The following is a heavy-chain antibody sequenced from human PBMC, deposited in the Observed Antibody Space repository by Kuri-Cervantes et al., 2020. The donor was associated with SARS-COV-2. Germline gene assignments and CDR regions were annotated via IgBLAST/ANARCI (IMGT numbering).Heavy chain of an antibody. J-gene: IGHJ4*02. Sequence: GGSLRLSCAASGFTFRSYDMSWVRQAPGRGLEWVSAISGSGGSTYYAASLKGRFTISRDNSKNTLYLQMNSLRAEDTAVYYCAKDRVYGSGGSCPLYYWGQGTLVTVSS. CDR2: ISGSGGST. CDR1: GFTFRSYD. D-gene: IGHD2-15*01. V-gene: IGHV3-23*01. CDR3: AKDRVYGSGGSCPLYY.